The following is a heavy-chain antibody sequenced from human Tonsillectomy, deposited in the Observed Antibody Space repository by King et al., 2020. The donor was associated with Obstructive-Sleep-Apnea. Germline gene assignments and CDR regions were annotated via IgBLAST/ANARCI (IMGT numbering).Heavy chain of an antibody. Sequence: VQLQESGPGLVKPSETLSLTCTVSGGSISSYYWSWIRQPPGKGLEWIGYIYYSGSTNYNPSLKSRVTISGDTSKNQFSLKLSPVTAADTAVYYCARQVGATTDYYYYGMDVWGQGTTVTVSS. CDR1: GGSISSYY. J-gene: IGHJ6*02. V-gene: IGHV4-59*08. CDR3: ARQVGATTDYYYYGMDV. CDR2: IYYSGST. D-gene: IGHD1-26*01.